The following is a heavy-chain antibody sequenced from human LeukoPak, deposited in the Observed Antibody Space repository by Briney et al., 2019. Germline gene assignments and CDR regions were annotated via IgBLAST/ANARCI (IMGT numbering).Heavy chain of an antibody. V-gene: IGHV4-31*03. CDR1: GGSISSGGYY. Sequence: PSETLSLTCTVSGGSISSGGYYWSWIRQHPGKGLEWIGYIYYSGSTYYNPSLKSRVTISVDTSKNQFSLKLSSVTAADTAVYYCARVGRYSGSYQTLDYWGQGTLVTVSS. CDR2: IYYSGST. CDR3: ARVGRYSGSYQTLDY. D-gene: IGHD1-26*01. J-gene: IGHJ4*02.